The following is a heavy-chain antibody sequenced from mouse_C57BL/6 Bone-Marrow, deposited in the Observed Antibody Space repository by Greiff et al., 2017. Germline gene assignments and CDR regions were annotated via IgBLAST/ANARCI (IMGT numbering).Heavy chain of an antibody. Sequence: EVQLQESGPELVKPGASVKISCKASGYTFTDYYMNWVKQSHGKSLEWIGDINPNNGGTSYNQKFKGKATLTVDKSSSTAYMELHSLTSEDSAVYYCGRRRLSVVEDRGKGTTLTVSS. CDR2: INPNNGGT. CDR3: GRRRLSVVED. D-gene: IGHD1-1*01. CDR1: GYTFTDYY. J-gene: IGHJ2*01. V-gene: IGHV1-26*01.